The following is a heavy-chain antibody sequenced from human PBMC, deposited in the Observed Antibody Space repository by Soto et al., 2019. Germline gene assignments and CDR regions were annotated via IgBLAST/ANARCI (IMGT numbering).Heavy chain of an antibody. CDR3: ARGVDPTYYFDY. J-gene: IGHJ4*02. D-gene: IGHD3-16*01. CDR2: IWYDGSNK. CDR1: GFTFSSYG. Sequence: GGYLRLSCAASGFTFSSYGMHWVRQAPGKGLEWVAVIWYDGSNKYYADSVKGRFTISRDNSKNTLYLQMNSLRAEDTAVYYCARGVDPTYYFDYWGQGTLVTVSS. V-gene: IGHV3-33*01.